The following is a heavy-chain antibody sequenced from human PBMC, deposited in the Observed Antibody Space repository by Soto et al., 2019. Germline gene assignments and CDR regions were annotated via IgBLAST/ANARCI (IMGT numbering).Heavy chain of an antibody. CDR1: GGTFSSYA. CDR3: ARSGVNYDILTGTLRVSWFDP. D-gene: IGHD3-9*01. CDR2: IIPIFGTA. V-gene: IGHV1-69*06. J-gene: IGHJ5*02. Sequence: QVQLVQSGAEVKKPGSSVKVSCKASGGTFSSYAISWVRQAPGQGLEWMGGIIPIFGTANYAQKFQGRVTITADKSTSTAYMELSSLRSEDTAVYYCARSGVNYDILTGTLRVSWFDPWGQGTLVTVSS.